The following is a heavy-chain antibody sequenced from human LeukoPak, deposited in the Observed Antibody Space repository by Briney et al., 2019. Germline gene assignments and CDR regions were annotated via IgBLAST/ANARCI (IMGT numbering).Heavy chain of an antibody. D-gene: IGHD4-23*01. Sequence: SETLSLTCTVSGGSISSSSYYWGWVRQPPGKGLEWIGSIYYSGSTYYNPSLKSRVTISVDTSKNQFSLKLSSVTAADTAVYYCARRAGGYSHPYDYWGQGVLVTVSS. CDR2: IYYSGST. J-gene: IGHJ4*02. V-gene: IGHV4-39*01. CDR1: GGSISSSSYY. CDR3: ARRAGGYSHPYDY.